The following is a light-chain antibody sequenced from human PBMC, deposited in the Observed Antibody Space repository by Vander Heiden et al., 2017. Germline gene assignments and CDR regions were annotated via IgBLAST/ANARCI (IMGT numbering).Light chain of an antibody. V-gene: IGKV4-1*01. Sequence: IVMAQSPDSLAVSLGARATIHCKSRPSVLYSANNKNYLAWYQQKPGQPPKLLIYWASTRESGVPDRFSGSGSGTDFTLTISSLQAEDVAVYYCQQYYSTALTFGGGTKVEIK. CDR1: PSVLYSANNKNY. CDR2: WAS. J-gene: IGKJ4*01. CDR3: QQYYSTALT.